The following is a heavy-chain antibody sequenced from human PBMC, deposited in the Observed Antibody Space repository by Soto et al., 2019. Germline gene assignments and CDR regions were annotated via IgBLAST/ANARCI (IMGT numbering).Heavy chain of an antibody. Sequence: QVQLVQSGAEVKKPGASVKVACKASGITYTTYAIHWVRQAPGQGLEGMGWINTGNGNTRYAQRFQGRVTLTTDTPARTAYMDVSSLTSEATAVYYFARAISSYVSWGQGTLITVSS. V-gene: IGHV1-3*04. CDR1: GITYTTYA. D-gene: IGHD5-12*01. CDR3: ARAISSYVS. J-gene: IGHJ5*02. CDR2: INTGNGNT.